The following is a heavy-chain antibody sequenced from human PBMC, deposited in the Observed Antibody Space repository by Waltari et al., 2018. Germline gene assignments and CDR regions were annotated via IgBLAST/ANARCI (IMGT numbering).Heavy chain of an antibody. CDR1: GYTFTSYG. CDR3: ARDSAKGITMVRGVIIDYYYYGMDV. J-gene: IGHJ6*02. CDR2: ISAYNGNT. Sequence: QVQLVQSGAEVKKPGASVKVSCKASGYTFTSYGISWVRQAPGQGLEWMGWISAYNGNTNYAQKLQGRVTMTTDTSTSTAYMELRSLRSDDTAVYYCARDSAKGITMVRGVIIDYYYYGMDVWGQGTTVTVSS. V-gene: IGHV1-18*01. D-gene: IGHD3-10*01.